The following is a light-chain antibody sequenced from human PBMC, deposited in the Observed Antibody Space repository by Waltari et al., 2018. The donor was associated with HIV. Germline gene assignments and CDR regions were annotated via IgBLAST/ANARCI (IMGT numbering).Light chain of an antibody. Sequence: QSALTQPASVSGSPGQSITISCTGTSSDVGNYNLVSWYQQHPGKAPKLIIYEAITRPSGVPVRISGSKSASTASLTISGLQADDEADYFCSSYGGSSIWLFGGGTKLTVL. CDR2: EAI. J-gene: IGLJ2*01. CDR3: SSYGGSSIWL. V-gene: IGLV2-23*01. CDR1: SSDVGNYNL.